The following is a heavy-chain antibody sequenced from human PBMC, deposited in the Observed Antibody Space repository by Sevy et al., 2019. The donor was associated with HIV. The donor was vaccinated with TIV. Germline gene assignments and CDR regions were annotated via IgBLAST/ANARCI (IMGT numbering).Heavy chain of an antibody. CDR1: GGTFSCYA. D-gene: IGHD6-19*01. J-gene: IGHJ5*02. V-gene: IGHV1-69*13. Sequence: ASVKVSCKGSGGTFSCYAISWVRQAPGQGLEWMGGIIPIFGTVNYAQRFQGRVTITADESTSTAYLELSSLRSEDTAVYYCAREDKQWLVPRWFDPWGQGTLVTVSS. CDR3: AREDKQWLVPRWFDP. CDR2: IIPIFGTV.